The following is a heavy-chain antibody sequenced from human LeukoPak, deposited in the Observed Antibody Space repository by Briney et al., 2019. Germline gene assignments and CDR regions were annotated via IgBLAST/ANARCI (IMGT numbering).Heavy chain of an antibody. V-gene: IGHV3-7*01. D-gene: IGHD2-15*01. CDR2: IKQDGSEK. Sequence: GGSPRLSCAASGFTFSSYWMSWVRQAPGKGLEWVANIKQDGSEKYYVDSVKGRFTISRDNAKNSLYLQMNSLRAEDTAVYYCAREGYCSGGSCYSETYMDVWGKGTTVTVSS. CDR1: GFTFSSYW. CDR3: AREGYCSGGSCYSETYMDV. J-gene: IGHJ6*03.